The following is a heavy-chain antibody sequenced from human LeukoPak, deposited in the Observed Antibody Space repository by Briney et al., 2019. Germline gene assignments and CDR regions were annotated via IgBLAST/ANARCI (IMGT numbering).Heavy chain of an antibody. J-gene: IGHJ4*02. CDR3: AKAVGYCSGGSCYSERYYFDY. Sequence: GGSLRLSCAASGFTFSSYAMSWVRQAPGKGLEWVSAISGSGGSTYYADSVKGRLTISRDNSKNTLYLQMNSLRAEDTAVYYCAKAVGYCSGGSCYSERYYFDYWGQGTLVTISS. CDR2: ISGSGGST. CDR1: GFTFSSYA. D-gene: IGHD2-15*01. V-gene: IGHV3-23*01.